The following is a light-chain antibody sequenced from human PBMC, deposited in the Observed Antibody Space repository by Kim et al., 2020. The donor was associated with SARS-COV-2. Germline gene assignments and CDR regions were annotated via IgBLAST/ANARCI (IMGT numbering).Light chain of an antibody. V-gene: IGKV3-20*01. Sequence: EIVLTQSPGTLSLSPGERATLSCRASQSVSSSYLAWYQQKPGQAPSLLIYGASSRATGIPDRFSGSGSGTDFTLTISRLEPEDFAVYYSQQYGSSPRTFGQGTKVDIK. CDR2: GAS. CDR1: QSVSSSY. CDR3: QQYGSSPRT. J-gene: IGKJ1*01.